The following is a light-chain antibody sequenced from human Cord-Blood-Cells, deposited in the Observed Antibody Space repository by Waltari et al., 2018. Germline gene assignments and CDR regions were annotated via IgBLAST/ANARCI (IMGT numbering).Light chain of an antibody. CDR1: SSDVGGYKY. Sequence: QSALTQPASVSGSPGQSITISCTGTSSDVGGYKYVSWYQQHPGKAPNIMIYDVSNRPSGVSNRFSGSKSGNTASLTISGLQAEDEADYYCSSYTSSCYVFGTGTKVTVL. CDR3: SSYTSSCYV. V-gene: IGLV2-14*01. J-gene: IGLJ1*01. CDR2: DVS.